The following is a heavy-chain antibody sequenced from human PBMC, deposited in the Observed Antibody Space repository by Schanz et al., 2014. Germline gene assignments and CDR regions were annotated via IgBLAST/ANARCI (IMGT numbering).Heavy chain of an antibody. D-gene: IGHD3-16*01. V-gene: IGHV3-21*01. J-gene: IGHJ4*02. CDR1: GFTFSSYT. CDR3: ARGTPFLCDD. Sequence: EVQLVESGGGLVKPGDSLRLSCAASGFTFSSYTMKWVRQAPGKGLEWVSSISSTSTYLYYAASVKGRFTISRDSARNALYQQTSTMRAEDTAVYYCARGTPFLCDDWGQGTLVTVSS. CDR2: ISSTSTYL.